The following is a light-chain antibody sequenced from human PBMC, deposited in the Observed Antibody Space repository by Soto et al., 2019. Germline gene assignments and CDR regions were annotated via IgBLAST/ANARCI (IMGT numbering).Light chain of an antibody. CDR1: QSVSSY. CDR2: DAS. CDR3: QQRSNWPPLYC. V-gene: IGKV3-11*01. Sequence: EIVFTQSPATLSLSPGQRATLSCRARQSVSSYLAWYQQNSCQAPRLLIHDASNRATGIPARFSGSASGTACTLTISSPEPEDFAVYYCQQRSNWPPLYCFGQGTKLEIK. J-gene: IGKJ2*03.